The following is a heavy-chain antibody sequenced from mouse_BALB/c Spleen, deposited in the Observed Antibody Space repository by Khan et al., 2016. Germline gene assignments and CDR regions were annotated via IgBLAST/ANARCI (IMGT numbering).Heavy chain of an antibody. CDR3: AGDGSSL. J-gene: IGHJ2*01. V-gene: IGHV14-3*02. Sequence: VQLQQSGAELVKPGASVKLSCTASGFNFKDTYMHWVKQRPEQGLEWIGRIDPANGNTKYDPKFQGKATITADTSSNTAYLQLSSLTSEDTAVYSCAGDGSSLWGQGTTLTGSS. CDR1: GFNFKDTY. CDR2: IDPANGNT. D-gene: IGHD1-1*01.